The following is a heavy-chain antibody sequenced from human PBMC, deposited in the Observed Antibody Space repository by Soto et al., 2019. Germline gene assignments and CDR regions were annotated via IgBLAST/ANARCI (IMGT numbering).Heavy chain of an antibody. CDR1: GFTLSSYA. J-gene: IGHJ4*02. CDR3: AKDRTLLYYYDSSGTFDY. D-gene: IGHD3-22*01. Sequence: EVQLLESGGGLVQPGGSLRLSCAASGFTLSSYAMSWVRQAPGKGLEWVSAISGSGGSTYYADSVKGRFTISRDNSKNTLYLQMNSLRAEDTAVYYCAKDRTLLYYYDSSGTFDYWGQGTLVTVSS. CDR2: ISGSGGST. V-gene: IGHV3-23*01.